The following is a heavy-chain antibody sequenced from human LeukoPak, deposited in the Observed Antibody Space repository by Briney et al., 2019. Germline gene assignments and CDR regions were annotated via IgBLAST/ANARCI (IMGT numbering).Heavy chain of an antibody. CDR1: GYTFTSYG. D-gene: IGHD3-9*01. CDR3: ARARYDILTGYYPSNYFDY. CDR2: ISAYNGNT. Sequence: ASVKVSCKASGYTFTSYGISWVRQAPGQGLEWMGWISAYNGNTNYAQKLQGRVTMTTDTSTSTAYMELSSLRSEDTAVYYCARARYDILTGYYPSNYFDYWGQGTLVTVSS. J-gene: IGHJ4*02. V-gene: IGHV1-18*01.